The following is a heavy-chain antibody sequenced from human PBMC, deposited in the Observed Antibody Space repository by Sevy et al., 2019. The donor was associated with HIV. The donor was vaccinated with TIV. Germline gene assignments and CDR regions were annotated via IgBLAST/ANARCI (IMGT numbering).Heavy chain of an antibody. CDR1: GFTFGDYY. V-gene: IGHV3-11*06. CDR3: ARGAYDV. Sequence: GGSLRLSCVGSGFTFGDYYISWIRQAPGKGLECVAYISSRSSFTNYTDSVRGRFTISRDNAKNEVFLQMNSLRAEDSGVYYCARGAYDVWGQGTTVTVSS. CDR2: ISSRSSFT. J-gene: IGHJ3*01.